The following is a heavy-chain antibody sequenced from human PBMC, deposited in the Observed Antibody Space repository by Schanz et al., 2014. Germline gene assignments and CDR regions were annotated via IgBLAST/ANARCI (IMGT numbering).Heavy chain of an antibody. J-gene: IGHJ1*01. Sequence: EADLVESGGGLIQRGESLRLSCEASGFDFNSYSMNWVRQVPGKGLEWLSYIATSSSTRHYADSVKGRVTISRDNAKNSVSLQMRRLRVEDTAVYYCASGVHVSSLQKGLQFWGRGTLVIVSS. CDR2: IATSSSTR. D-gene: IGHD3-10*01. CDR1: GFDFNSYS. CDR3: ASGVHVSSLQKGLQF. V-gene: IGHV3-48*01.